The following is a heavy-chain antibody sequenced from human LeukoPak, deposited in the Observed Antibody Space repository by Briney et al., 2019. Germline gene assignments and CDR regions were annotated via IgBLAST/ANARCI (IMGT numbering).Heavy chain of an antibody. J-gene: IGHJ4*02. Sequence: GGSLRLSCAASGFTFSSYAMSWVRQAPGKGLEWVSAISGSGGSTYYADSVKGRFTISRDNSKNTLYLQMNSLRAEDTAVYYCARDPRYYGSGSYYTYYFDYWGQGTLVTVSS. CDR1: GFTFSSYA. V-gene: IGHV3-23*01. CDR3: ARDPRYYGSGSYYTYYFDY. CDR2: ISGSGGST. D-gene: IGHD3-10*01.